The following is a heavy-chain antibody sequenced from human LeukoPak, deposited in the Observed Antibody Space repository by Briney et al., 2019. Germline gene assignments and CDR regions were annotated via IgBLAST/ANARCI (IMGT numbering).Heavy chain of an antibody. J-gene: IGHJ4*02. CDR3: ARSSIAARPKKPLGGY. CDR2: IYYSGST. V-gene: IGHV4-39*07. Sequence: SETLSLTCTVSGGSISSSSYYWGWIRQPPGKGLEWIGSIYYSGSTYYNPSLKSRVTISVDTSKNQFSLKLSSVTAADTAVYYCARSSIAARPKKPLGGYWGQGTLVTVSS. D-gene: IGHD6-6*01. CDR1: GGSISSSSYY.